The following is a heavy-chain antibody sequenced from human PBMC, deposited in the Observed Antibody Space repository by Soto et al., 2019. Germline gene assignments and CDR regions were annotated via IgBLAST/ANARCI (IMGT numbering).Heavy chain of an antibody. J-gene: IGHJ4*02. V-gene: IGHV3-21*01. CDR2: ISSSSSYK. CDR3: ASVHVFDYDFIWGSYRPFDY. Sequence: AGGSLRLSCAASGFTFSSYSMNWGRQAPGKGLEWGSSISSSSSYKYYADSVKGRFTISRDNAKNSLYLQMNSLRAEDTAVYYCASVHVFDYDFIWGSYRPFDYWGQATLVTVFS. D-gene: IGHD3-16*02. CDR1: GFTFSSYS.